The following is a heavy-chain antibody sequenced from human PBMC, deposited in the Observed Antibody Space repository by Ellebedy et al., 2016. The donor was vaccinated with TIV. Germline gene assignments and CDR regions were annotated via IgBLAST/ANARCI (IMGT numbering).Heavy chain of an antibody. D-gene: IGHD4-17*01. CDR3: ARDGTTVTTLHYFYYGMDV. CDR2: IIPLFGSA. CDR1: GGTFSSYA. Sequence: SVKVSCKASGGTFSSYAISWLRQAPEQGLEWMGGIIPLFGSATYAQKFQGRVTITADKSTSTAYMELSNLKSVDTAVYYCARDGTTVTTLHYFYYGMDVWGQGTTVTVSS. J-gene: IGHJ6*02. V-gene: IGHV1-69*06.